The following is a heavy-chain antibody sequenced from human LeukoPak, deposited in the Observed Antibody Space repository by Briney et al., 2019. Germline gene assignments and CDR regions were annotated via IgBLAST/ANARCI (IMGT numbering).Heavy chain of an antibody. V-gene: IGHV3-74*01. CDR3: AREGIAAVGEH. CDR1: GFTFSNYW. D-gene: IGHD6-13*01. CDR2: INSDGSST. Sequence: GGSLRLSCAASGFTFSNYWIHWVRQAPGKGPVWVSRINSDGSSTSYADSVKGRFTISRDNAKNTLYLQMNSLRAEDTAVYYCAREGIAAVGEHWGQGTLVTVSS. J-gene: IGHJ1*01.